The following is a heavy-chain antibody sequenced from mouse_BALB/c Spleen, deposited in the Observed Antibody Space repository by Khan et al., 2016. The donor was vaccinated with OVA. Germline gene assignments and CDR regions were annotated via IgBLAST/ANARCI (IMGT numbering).Heavy chain of an antibody. Sequence: EVELVESGGGLVQPGGSLKLSCATSGFTFSDYYIYWVRQTPEKRLEGVAYISNGGGFTYYPDTLEGRFTISRDNAKNTLYLQMSRLKSEDTAMYYCARQLNGAMDYWGQGISVTVSS. CDR2: ISNGGGFT. V-gene: IGHV5-12*02. CDR1: GFTFSDYY. J-gene: IGHJ4*01. CDR3: ARQLNGAMDY.